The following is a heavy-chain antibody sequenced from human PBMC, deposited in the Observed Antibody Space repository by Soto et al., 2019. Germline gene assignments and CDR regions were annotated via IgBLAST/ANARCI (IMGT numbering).Heavy chain of an antibody. CDR2: IIPILGIA. J-gene: IGHJ4*02. CDR3: ARDSKVYSSSSKDKYYFDY. CDR1: GGTFSSYT. V-gene: IGHV1-69*04. D-gene: IGHD6-6*01. Sequence: SVKVSCKACGGTFSSYTISWVRQAPGQGLEWMGRIIPILGIANYAQKFQGRVTITADKSTSTAYMELSSLRSEDTAVYYCARDSKVYSSSSKDKYYFDYWGQGTLVTVSS.